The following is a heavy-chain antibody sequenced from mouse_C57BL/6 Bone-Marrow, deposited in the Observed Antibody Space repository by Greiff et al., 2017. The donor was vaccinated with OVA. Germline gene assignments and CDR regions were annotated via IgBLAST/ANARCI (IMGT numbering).Heavy chain of an antibody. CDR2: IHPNSGST. CDR1: GYTFTSYW. V-gene: IGHV1-64*01. J-gene: IGHJ4*01. D-gene: IGHD1-1*01. Sequence: QVQLQQPGAELVKPGASVKLSCKASGYTFTSYWMHWVKQRPGQGLEWIGMIHPNSGSTNYNEKFKSKATLTVDKSSSTAYMQFSSLTSEDSAIYYCARNYGSSYAMDYWGQGTSVTVSS. CDR3: ARNYGSSYAMDY.